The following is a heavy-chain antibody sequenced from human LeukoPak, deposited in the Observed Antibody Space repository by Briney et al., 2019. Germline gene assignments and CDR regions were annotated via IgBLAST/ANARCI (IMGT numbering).Heavy chain of an antibody. Sequence: GGSLRLSCAASEFTFSTYCMHWVRQAPGKGLEWVTLISYDGSKIYYADSVKGRFSISRDNSKNTLYLQMNSLRAEDTAVYYCARESGWGLPRAFDFWGQGTMVTVSS. D-gene: IGHD3-3*01. V-gene: IGHV3-30*03. J-gene: IGHJ3*01. CDR3: ARESGWGLPRAFDF. CDR1: EFTFSTYC. CDR2: ISYDGSKI.